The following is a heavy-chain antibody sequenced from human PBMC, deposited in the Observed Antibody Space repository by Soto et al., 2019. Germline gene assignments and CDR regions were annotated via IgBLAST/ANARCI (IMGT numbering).Heavy chain of an antibody. CDR3: ARLIRYCSSTSCYTGVYNWFDP. CDR1: SGSISSSSYY. D-gene: IGHD2-2*02. J-gene: IGHJ5*02. CDR2: IYYSGST. Sequence: ETLSLTCTVSSGSISSSSYYWGWIRQPPGKGLEWIGSIYYSGSTYYNPSLKSRVTISVDTSKNQFSLKLSSVTAADTAVYYCARLIRYCSSTSCYTGVYNWFDPSGQGTLVTVSS. V-gene: IGHV4-39*01.